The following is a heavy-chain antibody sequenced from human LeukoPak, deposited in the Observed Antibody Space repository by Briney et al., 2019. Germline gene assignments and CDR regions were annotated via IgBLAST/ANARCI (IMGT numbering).Heavy chain of an antibody. CDR1: GFTFDDYA. Sequence: QPGRSLRLSCAASGFTFDDYAMHWVRQVPGKGLEWVSGISWNSGSIGYADSVKGRFTISRDNAKNSLYLQMNSLRAEDTALYYCAKGGSSGWVDYWGQGTLVTVSS. CDR2: ISWNSGSI. D-gene: IGHD1-26*01. J-gene: IGHJ4*02. CDR3: AKGGSSGWVDY. V-gene: IGHV3-9*01.